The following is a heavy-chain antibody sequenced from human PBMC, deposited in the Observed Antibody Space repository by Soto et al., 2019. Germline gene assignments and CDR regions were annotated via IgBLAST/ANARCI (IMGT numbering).Heavy chain of an antibody. CDR3: ARYPGDHFFEY. V-gene: IGHV3-11*01. D-gene: IGHD7-27*01. CDR1: GFTFSDYY. J-gene: IGHJ4*02. Sequence: QVQLVESGGGLVKPGGSLRLSCAASGFTFSDYYMNWIRQAPGKGLEWVSFITGRTGTIYYADSVKGRFTISRDNAKNSLYLQMNSLRAEDTAVYYCARYPGDHFFEYWGQGILVTVSS. CDR2: ITGRTGTI.